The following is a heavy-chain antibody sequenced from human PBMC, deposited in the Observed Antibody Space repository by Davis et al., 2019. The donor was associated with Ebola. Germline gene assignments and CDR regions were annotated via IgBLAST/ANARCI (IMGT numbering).Heavy chain of an antibody. CDR1: GDSVSVNSVG. J-gene: IGHJ4*02. D-gene: IGHD5-12*01. Sequence: HSQTLSLTCAISGDSVSVNSVGWNWIRQSPSRGLEWLGRTYYNSKWFSYYAVSVKGRITISADTSKNRFSLQLNSVTPEDTAVYYCAAGWLRSGGCPYWGQGTLVTVSS. CDR3: AAGWLRSGGCPY. CDR2: TYYNSKWFS. V-gene: IGHV6-1*01.